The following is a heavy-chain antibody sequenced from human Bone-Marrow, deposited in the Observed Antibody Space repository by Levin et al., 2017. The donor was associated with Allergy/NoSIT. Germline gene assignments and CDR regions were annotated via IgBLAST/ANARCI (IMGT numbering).Heavy chain of an antibody. V-gene: IGHV4-39*01. Sequence: ESLKISCTVSGGSISSSSFFWGWIRQPPGKGLQYIGRVSYTGSTNYNPSLKGRVTILVDTSKNQFSLKLTSLTAADTAVYFCARTATGRTLGRDWFDPWGQGTLVTVSS. J-gene: IGHJ5*02. D-gene: IGHD1/OR15-1a*01. CDR3: ARTATGRTLGRDWFDP. CDR2: VSYTGST. CDR1: GGSISSSSFF.